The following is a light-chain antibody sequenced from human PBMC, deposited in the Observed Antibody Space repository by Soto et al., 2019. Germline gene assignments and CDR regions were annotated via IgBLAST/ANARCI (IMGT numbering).Light chain of an antibody. CDR3: CSYAGSSWV. V-gene: IGLV2-11*01. J-gene: IGLJ1*01. CDR2: DVS. CDR1: SSDVGGYNY. Sequence: QSALTQPRSVSGSPGQSVTISCTGTSSDVGGYNYVSWYQQHPGKAPKLMIYDVSKRPSGVPDRFSGSKSGNTASLTISGLQAEDEADYYCCSYAGSSWVFGTGTKVTAL.